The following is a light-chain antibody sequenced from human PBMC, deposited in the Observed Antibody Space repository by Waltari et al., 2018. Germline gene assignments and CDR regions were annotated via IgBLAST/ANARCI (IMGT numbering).Light chain of an antibody. J-gene: IGLJ3*02. CDR2: NNN. V-gene: IGLV1-44*01. Sequence: VLIQPPSASGSLGQRVPINCSGSSSNVAGKTVHLYQQFPGAAPKVFIYNNNQRPSGVPVRFSGSKSGTSASLAISGLQSEDEANYYCAAWDDSVNAWLFGGGAKLTVL. CDR1: SSNVAGKT. CDR3: AAWDDSVNAWL.